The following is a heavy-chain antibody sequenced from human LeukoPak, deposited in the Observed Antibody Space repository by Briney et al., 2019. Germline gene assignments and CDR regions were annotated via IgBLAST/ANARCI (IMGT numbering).Heavy chain of an antibody. CDR1: GFIFSTYA. CDR3: ARDDYGSGSSVGY. V-gene: IGHV3-23*01. J-gene: IGHJ4*02. D-gene: IGHD3-10*01. Sequence: GGSLRLSCAASGFIFSTYAMSWVRQAPGKGLEWVSAISGSGGSTYYAHSVKGRFTISRDNSKNTLYVQMNSLRAEDTAVYYCARDDYGSGSSVGYWGQGTLVTVSS. CDR2: ISGSGGST.